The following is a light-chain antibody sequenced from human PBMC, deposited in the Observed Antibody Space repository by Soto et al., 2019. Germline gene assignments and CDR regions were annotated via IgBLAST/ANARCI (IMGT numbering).Light chain of an antibody. CDR3: CSLTTRDSHV. Sequence: QSVLTQPASVSGSPGQSITISCTGASSDVGDYNYVSWYQHHPGKAPKLLIYAVSNRPSGVSNRFSGSKSGNTASLTISGLQAEVEADYYCCSLTTRDSHVFGTGTKLTVL. V-gene: IGLV2-14*01. CDR2: AVS. J-gene: IGLJ1*01. CDR1: SSDVGDYNY.